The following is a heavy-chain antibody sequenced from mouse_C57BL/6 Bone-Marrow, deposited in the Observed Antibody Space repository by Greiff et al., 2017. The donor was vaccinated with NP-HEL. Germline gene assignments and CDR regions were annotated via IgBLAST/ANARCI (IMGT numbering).Heavy chain of an antibody. D-gene: IGHD2-3*01. J-gene: IGHJ4*01. Sequence: VQLKESGAELVKPGASVKLSCTASGFNITDYYMHWVKQRTEQGLEWIGRIDPEDGETKYAPKFQGKATITADTSSNTAYLQLSCLTSEDTAVYYCARDDGYPYYYAMDYWGQGTSVTVSS. CDR1: GFNITDYY. CDR3: ARDDGYPYYYAMDY. CDR2: IDPEDGET. V-gene: IGHV14-2*01.